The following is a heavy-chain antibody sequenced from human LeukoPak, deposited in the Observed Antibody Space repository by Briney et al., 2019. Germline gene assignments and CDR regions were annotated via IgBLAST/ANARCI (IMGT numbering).Heavy chain of an antibody. Sequence: GGSLRLSCAASGFTFSSYSMNWVRQAPGKGLEWVSSISSSSSYIYYADSVKGRFTISRDNAKNSLYLQMNSLRAEDTALYYCARDRRHTIFGVVIHGAPHDYWGQGTLVTVSS. V-gene: IGHV3-21*04. CDR1: GFTFSSYS. CDR2: ISSSSSYI. J-gene: IGHJ4*02. D-gene: IGHD3-3*01. CDR3: ARDRRHTIFGVVIHGAPHDY.